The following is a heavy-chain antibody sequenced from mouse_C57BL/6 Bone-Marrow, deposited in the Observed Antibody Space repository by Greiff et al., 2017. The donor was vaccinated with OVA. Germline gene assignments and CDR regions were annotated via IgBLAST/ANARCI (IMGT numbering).Heavy chain of an antibody. CDR1: GFTFSDYY. V-gene: IGHV5-16*01. D-gene: IGHD2-4*01. J-gene: IGHJ4*01. CDR3: ARLYYDYHYAMDY. Sequence: EVQVVESEGGLVQPGSSMKLSCTASGFTFSDYYMAWVRQVPEKGLEWVANINYDGSSTYYLDSLKSRFIISRDNAKNILYLQMSSLKSEDTATYYCARLYYDYHYAMDYWGQGTSVTVSS. CDR2: INYDGSST.